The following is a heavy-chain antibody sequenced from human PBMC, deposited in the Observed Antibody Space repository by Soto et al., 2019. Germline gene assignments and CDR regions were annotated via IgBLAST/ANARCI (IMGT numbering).Heavy chain of an antibody. CDR2: IYPGDSDT. CDR3: ASQPGHRSCSGGSCYSDY. V-gene: IGHV5-51*01. J-gene: IGHJ4*02. Sequence: GESLKISCKGSGYSFTSYWIGWVRQMPGKGLEWMGIIYPGDSDTRYSPSFQGQVTISADKSISTAYLQWSSLKASDTAMYYCASQPGHRSCSGGSCYSDYWGQGTLVTVSS. D-gene: IGHD2-15*01. CDR1: GYSFTSYW.